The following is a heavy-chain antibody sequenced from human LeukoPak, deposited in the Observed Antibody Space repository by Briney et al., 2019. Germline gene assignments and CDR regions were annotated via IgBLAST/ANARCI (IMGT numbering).Heavy chain of an antibody. CDR1: GVSITSSYY. Sequence: KPSETLSLTCTVSGVSITSSYYWGWIRQPPGKGLEWIGIIYYTGSTYYNPSLKSRVTISVDTSKNQLSLKLSSVTAADTAVYYCARQFVSGGSWVDPWGQGTLVTVSS. CDR3: ARQFVSGGSWVDP. V-gene: IGHV4-39*01. J-gene: IGHJ5*02. D-gene: IGHD2-15*01. CDR2: IYYTGST.